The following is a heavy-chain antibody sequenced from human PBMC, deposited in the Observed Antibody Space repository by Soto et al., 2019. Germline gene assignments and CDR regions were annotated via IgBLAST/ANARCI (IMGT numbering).Heavy chain of an antibody. V-gene: IGHV4-31*03. CDR1: GGSISTGGYY. CDR3: ARDRSRGYSYPWDFDY. D-gene: IGHD5-18*01. Sequence: QVQLQESGPGLVKPSQTLSLTCTVSGGSISTGGYYWSWIRQHPGKGLEWIGYIYYSGSTYYNPSLMRRVTISVDTSKNQFSLKLTSVTAADTAVYYCARDRSRGYSYPWDFDYWGQGTLVTVSS. J-gene: IGHJ4*02. CDR2: IYYSGST.